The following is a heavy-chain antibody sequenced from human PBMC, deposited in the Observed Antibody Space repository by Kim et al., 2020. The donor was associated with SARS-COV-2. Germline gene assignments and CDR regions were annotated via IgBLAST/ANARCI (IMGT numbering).Heavy chain of an antibody. Sequence: SVKVSCKASGGSFSSYAISWVRQAPGQGLEWMGGIIPIFGTANYAQKFQGRVTITADESTSTAYMELSSLRSEDTAVYYCAGLWFRELFPGYYYMDVWGKGTTVTVSS. D-gene: IGHD3-10*01. CDR2: IIPIFGTA. CDR1: GGSFSSYA. J-gene: IGHJ6*03. CDR3: AGLWFRELFPGYYYMDV. V-gene: IGHV1-69*13.